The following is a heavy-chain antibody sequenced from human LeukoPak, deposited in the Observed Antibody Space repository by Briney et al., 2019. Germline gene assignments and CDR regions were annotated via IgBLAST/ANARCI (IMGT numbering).Heavy chain of an antibody. Sequence: GGSLRLSCAASGFTFSSYSMNWVRQAPGEGLEWILYITSSSSSILSADSVKGRFTISRDNAKNSLYLQMNSLRDEDTAIYYCVRDRDWAFDIWGQGTMVTVSP. V-gene: IGHV3-48*02. CDR3: VRDRDWAFDI. D-gene: IGHD2-21*01. CDR1: GFTFSSYS. CDR2: ITSSSSSI. J-gene: IGHJ3*02.